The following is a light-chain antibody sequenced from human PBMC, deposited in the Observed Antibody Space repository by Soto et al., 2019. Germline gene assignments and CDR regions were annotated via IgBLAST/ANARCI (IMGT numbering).Light chain of an antibody. V-gene: IGLV2-8*01. CDR1: SSDVGGYNY. CDR2: EVS. J-gene: IGLJ2*01. Sequence: QSALTQPPSASGSPGQSVTISCTGTSSDVGGYNYVSWYQQHPGKAPKLMIYEVSKRPSGVPDRFSGSKSGNTASLTVSGLQDEDAADYYCSSYAGSNPVVFGGGTKLTVL. CDR3: SSYAGSNPVV.